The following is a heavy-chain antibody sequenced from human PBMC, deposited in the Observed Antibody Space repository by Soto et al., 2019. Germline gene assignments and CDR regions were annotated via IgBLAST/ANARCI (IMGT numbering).Heavy chain of an antibody. Sequence: EVQLLESGGGLVHPGGSLRLSCAASGFTFRMYAMSWVRQAPGKGLEWVSTIGGSGGGTSYADIVRGRFTISRDDSQNTLFLQMTSLRIEDTAVYYCTTARFLEWLAFDYWGQGTLVTVSS. D-gene: IGHD3-3*01. J-gene: IGHJ4*02. V-gene: IGHV3-23*01. CDR3: TTARFLEWLAFDY. CDR2: IGGSGGGT. CDR1: GFTFRMYA.